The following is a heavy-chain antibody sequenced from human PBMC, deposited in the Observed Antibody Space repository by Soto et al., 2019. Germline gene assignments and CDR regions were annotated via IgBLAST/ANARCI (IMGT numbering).Heavy chain of an antibody. J-gene: IGHJ5*02. CDR2: IWYDGSNK. CDR1: GFTFSSYG. D-gene: IGHD2-2*01. Sequence: QVQLVESGGGVVQPGRSLRLSCAASGFTFSSYGMHWVRQAPGKGLEWVAVIWYDGSNKYYADSVKGRFTISRDNSKNTLYLKMNSLRAEDTAVYYCARDSVPAAVSAHNWFDPWGQGTLVTVSS. V-gene: IGHV3-33*01. CDR3: ARDSVPAAVSAHNWFDP.